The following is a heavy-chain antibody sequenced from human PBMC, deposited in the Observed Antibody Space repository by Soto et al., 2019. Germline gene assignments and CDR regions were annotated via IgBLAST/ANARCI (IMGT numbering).Heavy chain of an antibody. J-gene: IGHJ3*02. V-gene: IGHV3-21*01. CDR1: GFTFSSYS. D-gene: IGHD1-1*01. CDR3: ATNVVATTRALDI. CDR2: IGSSSTYI. Sequence: EVQLVESGGGLVKPGGSLRLSCAASGFTFSSYSMNWVRQAPGKGLEWVSYIGSSSTYIYYADSVKGRFTISRDNAKNSLYLQMHSLRAEDTAVYYFATNVVATTRALDIWGQVTMVTVSS.